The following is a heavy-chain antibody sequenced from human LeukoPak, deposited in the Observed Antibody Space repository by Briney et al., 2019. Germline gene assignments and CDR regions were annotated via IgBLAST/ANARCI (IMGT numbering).Heavy chain of an antibody. D-gene: IGHD6-6*01. V-gene: IGHV4-59*01. CDR2: IYYSGST. Sequence: SETLSLTCTVSGGSLNSYYWSWIRQPPGKGLEWIGYIYYSGSTNYNPSLKSRVTISVDTSKNQFSLKLSSVTAADTAVYYCARALPKQLLPLNNWFDPWGQGTLVTVSS. J-gene: IGHJ5*02. CDR1: GGSLNSYY. CDR3: ARALPKQLLPLNNWFDP.